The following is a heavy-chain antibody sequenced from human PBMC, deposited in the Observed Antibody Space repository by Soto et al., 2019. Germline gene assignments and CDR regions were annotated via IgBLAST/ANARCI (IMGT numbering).Heavy chain of an antibody. D-gene: IGHD3-22*01. J-gene: IGHJ2*01. CDR3: ARDPTYYYDYRANWYFDL. CDR2: IIPILGIA. Sequence: QVQLVQSGAEVKKPGSSVKVSCKASGGTFSSYTISWVRQAPGQGLEWMGRIIPILGIANYAQKFQGRVTITADKPTSTAYMELSSLRSEDTAVYYCARDPTYYYDYRANWYFDLWGRGTLVTVSS. CDR1: GGTFSSYT. V-gene: IGHV1-69*08.